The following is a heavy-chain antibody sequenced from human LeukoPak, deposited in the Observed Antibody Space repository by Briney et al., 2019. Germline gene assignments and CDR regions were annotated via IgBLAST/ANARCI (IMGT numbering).Heavy chain of an antibody. D-gene: IGHD3-10*01. CDR2: IYYSGST. J-gene: IGHJ4*02. V-gene: IGHV4-39*01. Sequence: SETLSLTCTVSGGSISSSSYYWGWIRQPPGKGLEWIGSIYYSGSTYYNPSLKSRVTISVDTSKNQFSLKLSSVTAADTAVYYCARDHRARVYYGSGSYYFGPEWGQGTLVTVSS. CDR3: ARDHRARVYYGSGSYYFGPE. CDR1: GGSISSSSYY.